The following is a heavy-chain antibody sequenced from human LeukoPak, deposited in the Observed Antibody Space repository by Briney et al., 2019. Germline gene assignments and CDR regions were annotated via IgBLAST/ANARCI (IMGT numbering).Heavy chain of an antibody. Sequence: SETLSLTCTVSGGSISSYYWSWIRQPPGKGLEWIGYIYYSGSTNYNPSLKSRVTISVDTSKNQFSLKLSSVTAADTAVYYCARHVGRGYSGYDRLDYWGQGTLVTVSS. V-gene: IGHV4-59*01. CDR1: GGSISSYY. CDR3: ARHVGRGYSGYDRLDY. D-gene: IGHD5-12*01. J-gene: IGHJ4*02. CDR2: IYYSGST.